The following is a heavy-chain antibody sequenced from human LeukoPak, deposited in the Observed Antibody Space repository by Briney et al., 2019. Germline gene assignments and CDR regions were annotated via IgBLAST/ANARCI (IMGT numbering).Heavy chain of an antibody. Sequence: GGSLRLSCAASGFTFGSYAMSWVRQAPGKGLEWVSAISGSGGSTYYADSVKGRFTISRDNSKNTLYLQMNSLRAEDTAVYYCAKDGVVVITHYFDYWGQGTLVTVSS. J-gene: IGHJ4*02. CDR2: ISGSGGST. CDR3: AKDGVVVITHYFDY. D-gene: IGHD3-22*01. CDR1: GFTFGSYA. V-gene: IGHV3-23*01.